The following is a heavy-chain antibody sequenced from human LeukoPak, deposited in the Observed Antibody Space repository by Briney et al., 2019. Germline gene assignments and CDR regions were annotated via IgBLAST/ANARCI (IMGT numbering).Heavy chain of an antibody. Sequence: SETLSLTCTVSGGSISSYYWSWIRQPPGKGLEWIGYIYYSGSTNYNPSLKSRVTISVDTSKNQFSLKLSSVTAADTAVYYCASLGIAAPDRDYWGQGTLVTVSS. CDR1: GGSISSYY. D-gene: IGHD6-13*01. CDR3: ASLGIAAPDRDY. V-gene: IGHV4-59*08. CDR2: IYYSGST. J-gene: IGHJ4*02.